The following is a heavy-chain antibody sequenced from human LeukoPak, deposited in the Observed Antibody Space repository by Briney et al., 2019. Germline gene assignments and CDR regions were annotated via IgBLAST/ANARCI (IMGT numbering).Heavy chain of an antibody. Sequence: GGSLRLSCAASGFTFSSHSMNWVRQAPGKGLEWVSYISSSSSTIYYADSVRGRFTISRDNAKNSLYLQMNSLRAEDTAVYYCASHPFKTDDYYYYYYMDVWGKGTTVTVSS. V-gene: IGHV3-48*01. J-gene: IGHJ6*03. CDR1: GFTFSSHS. CDR2: ISSSSSTI. CDR3: ASHPFKTDDYYYYYYMDV. D-gene: IGHD1-1*01.